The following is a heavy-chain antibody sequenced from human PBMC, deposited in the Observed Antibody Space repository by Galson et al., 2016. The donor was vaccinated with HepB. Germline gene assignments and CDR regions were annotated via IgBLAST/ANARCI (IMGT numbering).Heavy chain of an antibody. J-gene: IGHJ6*02. CDR2: ITIYNENP. CDR1: GYTFTRYA. CDR3: ARDGEDYYGMHV. V-gene: IGHV1-18*01. Sequence: SVKVSCKASGYTFTRYALSWVRQAPGQGLEWMGWITIYNENPIYAEKFQDRVTMTTDTSTRTGYMELRSLRPDDTAVYYCARDGEDYYGMHVWGQGTTVTVSS.